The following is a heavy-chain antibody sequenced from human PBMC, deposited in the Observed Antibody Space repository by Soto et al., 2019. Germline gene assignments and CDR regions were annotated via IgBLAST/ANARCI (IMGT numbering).Heavy chain of an antibody. D-gene: IGHD6-6*01. CDR2: INPNSGGT. CDR3: ARVPSRRLGRYYGMDV. Sequence: ASVKVSCKASGYTFTGYYMHWVRQAPGQGLEWMGWINPNSGGTNYAQKFQGWVTMTRDTSISTAYMELSRLRSDDTAVYYCARVPSRRLGRYYGMDVWGQGTTVTVS. J-gene: IGHJ6*02. V-gene: IGHV1-2*04. CDR1: GYTFTGYY.